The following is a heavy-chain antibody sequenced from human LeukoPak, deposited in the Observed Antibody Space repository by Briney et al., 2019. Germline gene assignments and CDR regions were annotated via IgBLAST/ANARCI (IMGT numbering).Heavy chain of an antibody. D-gene: IGHD3-22*01. Sequence: GGSLRLSCAASGFTFSDYYMSWIRQAPGKGLEWVSYITSSGSTIYYADSVKGRFTISRDNSKNTLYLQMNSLRAEDTAVYYCAKNKEWLLRMVDYWGQGTLVTVSS. CDR3: AKNKEWLLRMVDY. J-gene: IGHJ4*02. CDR1: GFTFSDYY. V-gene: IGHV3-11*04. CDR2: ITSSGSTI.